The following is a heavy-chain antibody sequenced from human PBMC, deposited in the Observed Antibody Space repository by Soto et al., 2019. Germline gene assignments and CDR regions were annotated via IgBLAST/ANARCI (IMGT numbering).Heavy chain of an antibody. V-gene: IGHV4-59*08. Sequence: QVELQESGPGLVKPSETLSLTCSVSGGSFSSHYWSWIRQPPGEGMEWIGYVFYTGSTNYNPSLMSRDVNTVKTSMNQFSLKVRSVAAADTAVYYCARQDGYYYYMDVWGKGTTVTVSS. CDR3: ARQDGYYYYMDV. CDR1: GGSFSSHY. CDR2: VFYTGST. J-gene: IGHJ6*03.